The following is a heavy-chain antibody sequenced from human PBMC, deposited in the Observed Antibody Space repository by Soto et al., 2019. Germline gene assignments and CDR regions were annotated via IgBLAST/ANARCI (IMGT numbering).Heavy chain of an antibody. V-gene: IGHV4-31*03. CDR3: ARDLRYYYDSSGYYYGYYFDY. D-gene: IGHD3-22*01. CDR1: GGSISSGDYY. Sequence: SETLSLTCTVSGGSISSGDYYWSWIRQHPGKGLEWIGYIYYSGSTYYNPSLKSRVTISVDTSKNQFSLKLSSVTAADTAVYYCARDLRYYYDSSGYYYGYYFDYWGQGTLVTVSS. CDR2: IYYSGST. J-gene: IGHJ4*02.